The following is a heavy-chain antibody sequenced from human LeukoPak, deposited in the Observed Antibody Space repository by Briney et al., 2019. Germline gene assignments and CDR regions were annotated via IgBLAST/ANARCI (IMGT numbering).Heavy chain of an antibody. D-gene: IGHD6-6*01. V-gene: IGHV4-59*01. CDR3: ARDRSIGMDY. J-gene: IGHJ4*02. CDR2: IYYSGST. CDR1: GGSISSYY. Sequence: SETLSLTCTVSGGSISSYYWSWIRQPPGKGLEWIGYIYYSGSTNYNPSLKSRVTISVDTSKNQFSLKLSSVTAADTAVYYCARDRSIGMDYWGQGTLVTVSS.